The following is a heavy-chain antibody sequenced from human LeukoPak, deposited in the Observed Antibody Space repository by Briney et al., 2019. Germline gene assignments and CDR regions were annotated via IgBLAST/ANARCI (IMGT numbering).Heavy chain of an antibody. D-gene: IGHD6-13*01. CDR1: GGSISSSSYY. Sequence: SETLSLTCTVSGGSISSSSYYWGWTRQPPGKGLEWIGSVYYSGSTYYNPSLKSRVTISVDTSKNQFSLKLSSVTAADTAVYYCARGGSYSSSSFDYWGQGTLVTVSS. CDR2: VYYSGST. V-gene: IGHV4-39*01. CDR3: ARGGSYSSSSFDY. J-gene: IGHJ4*02.